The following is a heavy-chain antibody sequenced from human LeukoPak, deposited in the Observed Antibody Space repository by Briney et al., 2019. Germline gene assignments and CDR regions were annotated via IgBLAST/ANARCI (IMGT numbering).Heavy chain of an antibody. CDR3: AKAAGGLRLGELSLDY. V-gene: IGHV3-30*02. CDR1: GFTFSSYG. D-gene: IGHD3-16*02. CDR2: IRYDGSNK. Sequence: GGSLRLSCAASGFTFSSYGMHWVRQAPGKGLEWVAFIRYDGSNKYYADSVKGRFTISRDNSKNTLYLQMNSLRAEDTAVYYCAKAAGGLRLGELSLDYWGQGTLVTVSP. J-gene: IGHJ4*02.